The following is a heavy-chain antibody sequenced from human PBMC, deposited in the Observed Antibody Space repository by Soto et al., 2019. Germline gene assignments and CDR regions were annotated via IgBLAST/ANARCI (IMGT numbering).Heavy chain of an antibody. J-gene: IGHJ4*02. CDR3: ARERARVFDS. Sequence: PGGSLRLSCAASGFTFSDYYMGWIRQAPGRGLEWLSYISIASSTIYYADSVKGRFSISRDNAKNSLYLQLSSLRAEDTAVYFGARERARVFDSWGQGTLVTVSS. CDR2: ISIASSTI. CDR1: GFTFSDYY. V-gene: IGHV3-11*01.